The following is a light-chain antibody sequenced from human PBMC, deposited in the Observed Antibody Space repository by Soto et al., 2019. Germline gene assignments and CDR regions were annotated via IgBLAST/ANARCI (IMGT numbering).Light chain of an antibody. J-gene: IGLJ1*01. Sequence: SYELTQPPSVSVAPGQTARISCGGNDIASKSVHWSQQKPGQAPVLVVYDDNDRPSGIPERLSGSNSGDTATLTSSRVEAGDEADYYCQVWDSISDHYVFGSGTKVTVL. V-gene: IGLV3-21*02. CDR1: DIASKS. CDR2: DDN. CDR3: QVWDSISDHYV.